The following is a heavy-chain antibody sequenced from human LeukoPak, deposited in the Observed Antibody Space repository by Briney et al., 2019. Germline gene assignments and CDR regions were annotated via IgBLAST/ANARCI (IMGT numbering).Heavy chain of an antibody. D-gene: IGHD3-10*01. CDR1: GFNFSPYW. Sequence: AGSLRLSCAASGFNFSPYWMHWVRQAPGKGLVWVSRIKSDGSSTDYADSVKGRFTISRDNAKSTLYLQMNSLRAEDTAVYYCARGPSGSGSYGGFDPWGQGTLVTVSS. J-gene: IGHJ5*02. CDR2: IKSDGSST. CDR3: ARGPSGSGSYGGFDP. V-gene: IGHV3-74*01.